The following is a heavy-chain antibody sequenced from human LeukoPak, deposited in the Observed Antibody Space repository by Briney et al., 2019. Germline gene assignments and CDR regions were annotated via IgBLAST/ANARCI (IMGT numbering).Heavy chain of an antibody. Sequence: GGSLRLSCSASGFIFSGYEMNWVRQAPGKGLEWVSYISSSGTTRYYADSVKGRFTISRDNAKNSLYPQMNSLRDEDTAVYYCARGSSLGGSWFDPWGQGTLVTVSS. J-gene: IGHJ5*02. V-gene: IGHV3-48*03. D-gene: IGHD2-2*01. CDR1: GFIFSGYE. CDR2: ISSSGTTR. CDR3: ARGSSLGGSWFDP.